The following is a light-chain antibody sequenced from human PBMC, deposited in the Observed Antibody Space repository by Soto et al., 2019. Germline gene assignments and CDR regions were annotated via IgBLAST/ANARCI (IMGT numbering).Light chain of an antibody. Sequence: EIVLTQSPGTLSLSPGERATLSCRAGQSLSSSYLAWYQQKPGHSPRLLIYGASSRATGIPDRFSGSGSGTDFTLTISRLEPEDFAVYYCQQYGSSYTFGQGTKLEIK. J-gene: IGKJ2*01. V-gene: IGKV3-20*01. CDR2: GAS. CDR3: QQYGSSYT. CDR1: QSLSSSY.